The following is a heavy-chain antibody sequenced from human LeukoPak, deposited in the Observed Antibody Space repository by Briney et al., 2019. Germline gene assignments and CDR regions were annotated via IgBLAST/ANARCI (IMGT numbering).Heavy chain of an antibody. CDR1: GYSFSSYW. CDR2: IYPADSDN. CDR3: ARKGLGSQVPRGMDV. J-gene: IGHJ6*02. Sequence: GESLKISCKASGYSFSSYWIGWVRQMPGKGLEWMGIIYPADSDNRYSPSFQGQVTISADKSISTAYLQWSGLKASDTAMYYCARKGLGSQVPRGMDVWGQGTTVTVSS. V-gene: IGHV5-51*01. D-gene: IGHD3-10*01.